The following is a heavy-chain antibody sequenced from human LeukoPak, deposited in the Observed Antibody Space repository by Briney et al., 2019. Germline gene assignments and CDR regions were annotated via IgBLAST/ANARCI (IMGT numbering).Heavy chain of an antibody. D-gene: IGHD6-13*01. CDR3: ARGIAADDVYSYYFYMDV. Sequence: GGSLRLSCAASGFTFRNYWMTWVRQAPGKGLEWVANIKQDGSEKYYVDSVKGRFTISRDNAQNSLSLQMNTLRAEDTAVYYCARGIAADDVYSYYFYMDVWGKGTTVTVSS. V-gene: IGHV3-7*01. CDR2: IKQDGSEK. CDR1: GFTFRNYW. J-gene: IGHJ6*03.